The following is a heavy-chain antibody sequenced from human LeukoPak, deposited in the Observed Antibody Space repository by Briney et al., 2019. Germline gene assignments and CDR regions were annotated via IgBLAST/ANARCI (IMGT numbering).Heavy chain of an antibody. CDR1: GGSISSYY. D-gene: IGHD3-22*01. Sequence: PSQTLSLTCTVSGGSISSYYWSWIRQPAGMGLEWIGRIYTSGSTNYSPSLKSRVTISVDKSKNQFSLKLSSVTAADTAVYYCATDSSGYQSYWGQRTLVTVSS. V-gene: IGHV4-4*07. CDR3: ATDSSGYQSY. J-gene: IGHJ4*02. CDR2: IYTSGST.